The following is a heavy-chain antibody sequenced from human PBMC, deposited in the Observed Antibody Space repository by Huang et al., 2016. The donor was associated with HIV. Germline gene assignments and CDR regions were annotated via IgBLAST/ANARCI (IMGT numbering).Heavy chain of an antibody. CDR1: GSSISSSYY. Sequence: QLQLQESGPGLVKPSETLSLTCTVSGSSISSSYYWGWIRKPPGKGLEWIGNIYYSGNISYNPSLKSRVTISVDTSKNHISLKVDSVTAADTAVYYCASPLTGTTALGYWGQGTLVTVSS. CDR3: ASPLTGTTALGY. V-gene: IGHV4-39*01. CDR2: IYYSGNI. J-gene: IGHJ4*02. D-gene: IGHD1-20*01.